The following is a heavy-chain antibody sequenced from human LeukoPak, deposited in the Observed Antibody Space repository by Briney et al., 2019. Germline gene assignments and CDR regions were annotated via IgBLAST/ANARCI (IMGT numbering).Heavy chain of an antibody. CDR1: GYTFTGYY. J-gene: IGHJ3*02. V-gene: IGHV1-2*02. Sequence: ASVKVPCKASGYTFTGYYMHWVRQAPGQGLEWMGWINPNSGGTNYAQKFQGRVTMTRDTSISTAYMELSRLRSDDTAVYYCARESLEYSSSSDAFDIWGQGTMATVSS. D-gene: IGHD6-6*01. CDR2: INPNSGGT. CDR3: ARESLEYSSSSDAFDI.